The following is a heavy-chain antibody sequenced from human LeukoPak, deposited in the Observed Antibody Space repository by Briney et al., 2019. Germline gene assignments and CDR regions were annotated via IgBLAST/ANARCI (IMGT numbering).Heavy chain of an antibody. CDR3: ARDTPTVTTPGGGDY. V-gene: IGHV1-18*01. D-gene: IGHD4-17*01. Sequence: ASVKVSCKASGYTFTSYGISWVRQAPGQGLEWMGWISAYNGNTNYAQKLQGRVTMTTDTPTSTAYMELRSLRSDDTAVYYCARDTPTVTTPGGGDYWGQGTLVTVSS. CDR1: GYTFTSYG. J-gene: IGHJ4*02. CDR2: ISAYNGNT.